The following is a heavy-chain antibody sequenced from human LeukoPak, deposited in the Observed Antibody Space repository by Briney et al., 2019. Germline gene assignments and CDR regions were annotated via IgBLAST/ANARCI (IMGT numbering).Heavy chain of an antibody. Sequence: ASVKVSCKASGYTFTGYYMHWVRQAPGQGLEWRGVINPNSGGTNYAQKFQGRVTMTRDTSITTAYMGLSRLRSDDTAVYSCARDDDYSYYESTGSFYIWGQGTMVTVSS. J-gene: IGHJ3*02. CDR1: GYTFTGYY. CDR3: ARDDDYSYYESTGSFYI. D-gene: IGHD3-22*01. CDR2: INPNSGGT. V-gene: IGHV1-2*02.